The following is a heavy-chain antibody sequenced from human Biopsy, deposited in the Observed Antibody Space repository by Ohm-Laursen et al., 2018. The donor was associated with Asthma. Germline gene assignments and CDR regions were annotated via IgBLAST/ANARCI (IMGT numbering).Heavy chain of an antibody. Sequence: GSLRLSCAVSGFTFSSSAMSWVRQAPGKGLERVSAITGSGGTTYYADSVRGRFTISRDNSKSTLFLQVDSLSAEDTAVYYCAKDFRGIAVAGDRGFDYWGQGTLVTVSS. CDR2: ITGSGGTT. CDR1: GFTFSSSA. J-gene: IGHJ4*02. CDR3: AKDFRGIAVAGDRGFDY. V-gene: IGHV3-23*01. D-gene: IGHD6-19*01.